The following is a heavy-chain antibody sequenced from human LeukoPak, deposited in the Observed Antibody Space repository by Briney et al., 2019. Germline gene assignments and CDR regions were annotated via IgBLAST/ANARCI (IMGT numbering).Heavy chain of an antibody. Sequence: AASVKVSCKASGYTFTSYSMHWVRQAPGQGLEWMGWISTYNGNTNYAQKLQGRVTMTTDTSTSTAYMELRSLISDDAAVYYCARGDDYGDYWGLYWGQGTLVTVSS. CDR3: ARGDDYGDYWGLY. J-gene: IGHJ4*02. V-gene: IGHV1-18*01. CDR2: ISTYNGNT. D-gene: IGHD4-17*01. CDR1: GYTFTSYS.